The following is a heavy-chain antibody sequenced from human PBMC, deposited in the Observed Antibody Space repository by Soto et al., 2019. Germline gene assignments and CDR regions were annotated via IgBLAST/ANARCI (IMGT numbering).Heavy chain of an antibody. CDR3: ARDDVRAGSGSYYFP. Sequence: HGGSLRLSCAASGFTFSSYSMNWVRQAPGKGLEWVSSISSSSSYIYYADSVKGRFTISRDNAKNSLYLQMNSLRAEDTAVYYCARDDVRAGSGSYYFPWGQGTLVTVSS. J-gene: IGHJ5*02. D-gene: IGHD3-10*01. CDR1: GFTFSSYS. V-gene: IGHV3-21*01. CDR2: ISSSSSYI.